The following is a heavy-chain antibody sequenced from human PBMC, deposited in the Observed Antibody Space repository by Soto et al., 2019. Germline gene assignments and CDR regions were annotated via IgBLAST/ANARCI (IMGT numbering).Heavy chain of an antibody. Sequence: PRGSLKLSFAASRFTFDNYAMHWVRQGSGKGLEWISGISWDSGRIGYADSVEGRFTISRDNAKNSLYLQMNSLRLEDTALYYCAKSSEYGMATTQLPSWGQGT. V-gene: IGHV3-9*01. D-gene: IGHD1-1*01. CDR1: RFTFDNYA. CDR2: ISWDSGRI. CDR3: AKSSEYGMATTQLPS. J-gene: IGHJ4*02.